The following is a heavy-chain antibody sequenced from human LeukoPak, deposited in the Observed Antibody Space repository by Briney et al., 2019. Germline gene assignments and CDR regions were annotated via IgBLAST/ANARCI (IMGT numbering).Heavy chain of an antibody. CDR3: AKDQALDP. CDR2: IDQDGSAK. V-gene: IGHV3-7*01. CDR1: GFTFSGHW. J-gene: IGHJ5*02. Sequence: HAGGSLRLSCAASGFTFSGHWMSWVRQAPGKGPEWVANIDQDGSAKNYVDSVKGRFSISRDNAKNSLILQTNSLRDEDTAVYYCAKDQALDPWGQGTLVTVSS.